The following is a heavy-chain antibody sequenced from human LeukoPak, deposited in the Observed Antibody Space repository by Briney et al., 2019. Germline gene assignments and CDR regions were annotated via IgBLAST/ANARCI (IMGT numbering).Heavy chain of an antibody. D-gene: IGHD2-15*01. CDR2: MNPSGGST. CDR3: ARGDCSGGSCYSTFDY. Sequence: ASVKVSCKASGYTLTNHYIHWMRQAPGQGLEWMGIMNPSGGSTSYPQKFQGRVTMTRDTSTSTVYMELSSLRSEDTAVYYCARGDCSGGSCYSTFDYWGQGTLVTVSS. V-gene: IGHV1-46*01. CDR1: GYTLTNHY. J-gene: IGHJ4*02.